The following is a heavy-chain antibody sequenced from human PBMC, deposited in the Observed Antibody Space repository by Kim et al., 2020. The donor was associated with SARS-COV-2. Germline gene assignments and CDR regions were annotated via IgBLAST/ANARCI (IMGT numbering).Heavy chain of an antibody. J-gene: IGHJ6*02. Sequence: ASVKVSCKASGYTFTSYDINWVRQATGQGLEWMGWMNPNSGNTGYAQKFQGRVTMTRNTSISTAYMELSSLRSEDTAVYYCARVYFDWLLFDYYYYGMDVGGQGPTVTVSS. V-gene: IGHV1-8*01. CDR3: ARVYFDWLLFDYYYYGMDV. CDR1: GYTFTSYD. D-gene: IGHD3-9*01. CDR2: MNPNSGNT.